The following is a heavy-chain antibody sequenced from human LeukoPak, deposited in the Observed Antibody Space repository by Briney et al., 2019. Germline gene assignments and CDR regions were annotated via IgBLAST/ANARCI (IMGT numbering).Heavy chain of an antibody. CDR2: INPGDSDT. CDR1: GYRFTTYW. J-gene: IGHJ4*02. Sequence: GEPLKISCKCSGYRFTTYWIGWVRQMPGKGLEWMGIINPGDSDTRYSPSFQGQVTISADKSISTAYLLWSSLKASDTAMYYCARHPITRYYDSSGYSAAGPDYWGQGTLVTVSS. V-gene: IGHV5-51*01. CDR3: ARHPITRYYDSSGYSAAGPDY. D-gene: IGHD3-22*01.